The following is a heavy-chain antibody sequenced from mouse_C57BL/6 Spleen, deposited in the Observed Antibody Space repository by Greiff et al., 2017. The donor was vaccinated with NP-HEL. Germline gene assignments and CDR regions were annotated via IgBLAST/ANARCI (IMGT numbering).Heavy chain of an antibody. CDR3: ARGEGAKRYFDV. Sequence: QVQLQQPGAELVRPGSSVKLSCKASGYTFTSYWMHWVKQRPIQGLEWIGNINPSDSETHSNQKFKDKATLTVDKSSSTAYMQLSSLTSEDSAVYDCARGEGAKRYFDVWGTGTTVTVSS. J-gene: IGHJ1*03. CDR1: GYTFTSYW. D-gene: IGHD6-1*01. CDR2: INPSDSET. V-gene: IGHV1-52*01.